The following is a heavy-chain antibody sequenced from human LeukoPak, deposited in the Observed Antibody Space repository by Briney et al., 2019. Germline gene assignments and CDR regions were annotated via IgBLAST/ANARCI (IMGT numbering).Heavy chain of an antibody. V-gene: IGHV1-46*01. CDR1: GYTFTSNY. CDR2: IYPRDGST. D-gene: IGHD3-22*01. Sequence: ASVKVSCKASGYTFTSNYIHWVRQAPGQGLEWMGMIYPRDGSTSYAQKFQGRVTITADESTSTAYMELSSLRSEDTAVYYCARDSQNYYDSSGYYRGDGYWGQGTLVTVSS. J-gene: IGHJ4*02. CDR3: ARDSQNYYDSSGYYRGDGY.